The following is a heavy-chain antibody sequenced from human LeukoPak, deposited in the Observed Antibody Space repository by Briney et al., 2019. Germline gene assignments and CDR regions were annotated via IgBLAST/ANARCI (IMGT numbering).Heavy chain of an antibody. V-gene: IGHV3-48*03. CDR1: GFTFSSYE. CDR2: ISSSGSTL. CDR3: VRDMYKSGWFLGRDYFDY. Sequence: PGGSLRLPCTASGFTFSSYEMNWVRQAPGKGLEWVSYISSSGSTLYYADSVQGRFTISRDNAKNSLYLQMNSLRAEDTAVYYCVRDMYKSGWFLGRDYFDYWGQGTLVTVSS. J-gene: IGHJ4*02. D-gene: IGHD6-19*01.